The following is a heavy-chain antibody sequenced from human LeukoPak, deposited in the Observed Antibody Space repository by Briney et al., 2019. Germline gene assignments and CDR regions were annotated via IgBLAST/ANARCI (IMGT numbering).Heavy chain of an antibody. J-gene: IGHJ4*02. D-gene: IGHD3-22*01. CDR2: IYYSGST. Sequence: SETLSLTCTVSGGSISSGDYYWSWIRQPPGKGLEWIGYIYYSGSTNYNPSLKGRVTISVDTSKNQFSLKLSSVTAADTAVYYCARHHDSNPPSFDYWGPGTLVTASS. CDR1: GGSISSGDYY. CDR3: ARHHDSNPPSFDY. V-gene: IGHV4-30-4*01.